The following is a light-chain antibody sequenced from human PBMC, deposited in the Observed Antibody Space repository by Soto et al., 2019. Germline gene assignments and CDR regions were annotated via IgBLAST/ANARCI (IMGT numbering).Light chain of an antibody. CDR1: QSVSSY. V-gene: IGKV3-15*01. Sequence: EIVMTQFPATLSVSPGERATLSCRASQSVSSYLAWYQQKPGQAPRLLIYSASSRATGLPARFSGSGSGTEFTLTISSLQSEDFAVYYCQQYNDWPQTFGQGTKVEIK. CDR3: QQYNDWPQT. CDR2: SAS. J-gene: IGKJ1*01.